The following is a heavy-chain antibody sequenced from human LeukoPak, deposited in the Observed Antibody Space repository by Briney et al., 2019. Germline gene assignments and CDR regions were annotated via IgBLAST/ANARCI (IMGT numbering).Heavy chain of an antibody. CDR3: ARHLSITMVRDYGMDV. Sequence: SETLSLTCTVSGGSISSYYWSWIRQPPGKGLEWIGYIYYSGSTNYNPSLKSRVTISVDTSKNQFSLKLSSVTAADTAVYYCARHLSITMVRDYGMDVWGQGTTVTVSS. CDR1: GGSISSYY. D-gene: IGHD3-10*01. V-gene: IGHV4-59*08. J-gene: IGHJ6*02. CDR2: IYYSGST.